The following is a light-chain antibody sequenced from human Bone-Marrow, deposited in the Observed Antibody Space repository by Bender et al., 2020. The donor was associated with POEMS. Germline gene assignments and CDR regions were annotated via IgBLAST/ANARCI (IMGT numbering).Light chain of an antibody. Sequence: QAALTQPPSVSGAPGERVTISCTGSRSDIGAGFDVHWYQQLPGAAPRLLIYGNTNRPSGVPDRFSGSKSGTSASLAITGLQAEDEADYYCQSYDSNLRGFWVFGGGTKLTVL. V-gene: IGLV1-40*01. J-gene: IGLJ3*02. CDR2: GNT. CDR1: RSDIGAGFD. CDR3: QSYDSNLRGFWV.